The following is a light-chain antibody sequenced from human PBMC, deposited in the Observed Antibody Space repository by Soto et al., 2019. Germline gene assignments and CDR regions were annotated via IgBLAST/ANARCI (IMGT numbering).Light chain of an antibody. CDR1: SGYSNYK. V-gene: IGLV9-49*01. CDR2: VGTGGIVG. CDR3: GADHGRFYV. J-gene: IGLJ1*01. Sequence: QPVLTQPPSASASLGASVTLTCTLSSGYSNYKVDWYQQRPGKGPRFVMRVGTGGIVGSKGDGIPDRFSVLGSGLNRYLTIKNIQEEDESDYHCGADHGRFYVFGTGTKLTVL.